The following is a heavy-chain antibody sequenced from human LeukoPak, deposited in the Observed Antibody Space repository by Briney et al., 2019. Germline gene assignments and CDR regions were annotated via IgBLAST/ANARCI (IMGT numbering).Heavy chain of an antibody. CDR2: IYPGDSDT. CDR1: GYNFANYW. CDR3: ARRYYYGSGSYPAVFDY. V-gene: IGHV5-51*01. Sequence: GESLKISCKGSGYNFANYWIAWVRQMPGKGLEWMGIIYPGDSDTRYSPSFQGQVTISADKSISTAYLQWSSLKASDTAMYYCARRYYYGSGSYPAVFDYWGQGTLVIVSS. J-gene: IGHJ4*02. D-gene: IGHD3-10*01.